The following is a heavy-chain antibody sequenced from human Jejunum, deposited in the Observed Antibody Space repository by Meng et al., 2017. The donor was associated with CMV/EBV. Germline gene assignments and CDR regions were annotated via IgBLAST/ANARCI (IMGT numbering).Heavy chain of an antibody. D-gene: IGHD6-19*01. Sequence: GSGYPFPTHWIAWVRQMPGKGLEWMGIIYPGDSNIRYSPSFQGQVTISADKSINTAYLQWNSLKASDTAIYYCARLIPQWLGLDYWGQGTPVTVSS. CDR1: GYPFPTHW. CDR2: IYPGDSNI. J-gene: IGHJ4*02. V-gene: IGHV5-51*01. CDR3: ARLIPQWLGLDY.